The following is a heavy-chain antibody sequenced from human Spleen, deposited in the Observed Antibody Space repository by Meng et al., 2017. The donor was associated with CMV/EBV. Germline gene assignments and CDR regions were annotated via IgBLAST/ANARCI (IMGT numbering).Heavy chain of an antibody. D-gene: IGHD6-13*01. CDR2: ISRTSTYI. CDR1: EFTFSNYR. CDR3: ARYSSTWYWAGDY. J-gene: IGHJ4*02. V-gene: IGHV3-21*01. Sequence: GGSLRLSCAAFEFTFSNYRMNWVRQAPGKGLEWISFISRTSTYIDYADSVKGRFTISRDNAKNSLYLQMNSLRAEDTAVYYCARYSSTWYWAGDYWGRGALVTVSS.